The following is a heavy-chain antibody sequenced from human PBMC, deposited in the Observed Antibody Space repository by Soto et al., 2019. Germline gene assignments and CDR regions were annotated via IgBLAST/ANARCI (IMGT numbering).Heavy chain of an antibody. CDR2: IVVGSGNT. D-gene: IGHD1-1*01. Sequence: QIQLVQFGPEVKKPGTPVKVSCKASGFTFSSSGIHWVRQARGQRLEWIGWIVVGSGNTNYAQKLQERVTITRDVSTNTAYMELTSLRSEDTAVYYCAGDLAPTDPYNWFEPWGQGTLVTVSS. CDR3: AGDLAPTDPYNWFEP. J-gene: IGHJ5*02. V-gene: IGHV1-58*02. CDR1: GFTFSSSG.